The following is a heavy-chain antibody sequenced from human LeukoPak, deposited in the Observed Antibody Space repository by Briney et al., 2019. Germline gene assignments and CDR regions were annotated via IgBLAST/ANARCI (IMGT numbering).Heavy chain of an antibody. J-gene: IGHJ4*02. CDR3: AKDYYDSYYFDY. Sequence: GGSLRLSCAASGFIFSSYAMHWVRQAPGKGLEWVSSISGGGYTTYYADSVKGRFIISRDNSKNTLYLQMNSLRAEDTAVYYCAKDYYDSYYFDYWGQGTLVTVSS. V-gene: IGHV3-23*01. D-gene: IGHD3-22*01. CDR1: GFIFSSYA. CDR2: ISGGGYTT.